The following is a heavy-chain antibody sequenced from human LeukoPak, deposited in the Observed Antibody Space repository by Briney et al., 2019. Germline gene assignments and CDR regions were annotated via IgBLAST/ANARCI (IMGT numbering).Heavy chain of an antibody. D-gene: IGHD3-16*01. CDR3: ARGPVTTFELGV. CDR2: INHSGST. Sequence: PSETLSLTCAVYGGSFSGYCWSWIRQPPGKGLEWIGEINHSGSTNYNPSLKSRVTISVDTSKNQFSLKLSSVTAADTAVYYCARGPVTTFELGVWGQGTLVTVSS. J-gene: IGHJ4*02. V-gene: IGHV4-34*01. CDR1: GGSFSGYC.